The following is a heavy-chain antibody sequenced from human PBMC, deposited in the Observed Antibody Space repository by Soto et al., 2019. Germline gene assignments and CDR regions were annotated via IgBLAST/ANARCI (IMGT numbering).Heavy chain of an antibody. D-gene: IGHD3-3*01. CDR1: GFTFSSYS. J-gene: IGHJ6*02. Sequence: EVQLVESGGGLVKPGGSLRLSCAASGFTFSSYSMNWVRQAPGKGLEWVSSISSSSSYIYYADSVKGRFTISRDNAKNSLYLQMNSLRAEDTAVYYCARDNKERNGHYDFWSGYYSYYYYGMDVWGQGTTVTVSS. CDR3: ARDNKERNGHYDFWSGYYSYYYYGMDV. V-gene: IGHV3-21*01. CDR2: ISSSSSYI.